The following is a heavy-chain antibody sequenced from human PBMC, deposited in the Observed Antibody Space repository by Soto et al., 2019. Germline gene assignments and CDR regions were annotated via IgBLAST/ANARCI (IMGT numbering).Heavy chain of an antibody. CDR2: MNPNSGNT. V-gene: IGHV1-8*01. CDR1: GYTFTSYD. J-gene: IGHJ4*02. CDR3: ARGLQWLTRVFDY. Sequence: GASVKVSCKASGYTFTSYDINWVRQATGQGPERMGWMNPNSGNTGYAQKFQGRVTMTRNTSISTAYMELSSLRSVDTAVYYCARGLQWLTRVFDYWGQGTLVTVSS. D-gene: IGHD6-19*01.